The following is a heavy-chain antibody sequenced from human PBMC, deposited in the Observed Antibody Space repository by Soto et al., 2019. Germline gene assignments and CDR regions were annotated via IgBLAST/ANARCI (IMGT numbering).Heavy chain of an antibody. CDR3: ARGIPNCSGGSCYLYYYYGMDV. V-gene: IGHV1-69*12. J-gene: IGHJ6*02. D-gene: IGHD2-15*01. CDR2: IIPIFGTA. Sequence: QVQLVQSGAEVKKPGSSVKVSCKASGGTFSSYAISWVLQAPGQGLEWMGGIIPIFGTANYAQKFQGRVTITADESTSTAYMELSSLRSEDTAVYYCARGIPNCSGGSCYLYYYYGMDVWGQGTTVTVSS. CDR1: GGTFSSYA.